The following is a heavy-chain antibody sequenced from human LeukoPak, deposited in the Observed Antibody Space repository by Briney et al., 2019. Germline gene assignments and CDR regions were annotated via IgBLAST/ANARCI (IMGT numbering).Heavy chain of an antibody. D-gene: IGHD1-26*01. J-gene: IGHJ4*02. V-gene: IGHV3-48*01. CDR3: AKESLGSGSQYGSYHDY. CDR1: GFTFSSGS. CDR2: ISSSSSTT. Sequence: GGSLRLSCGASGFTFSSGSMNWVRQAPRKGLEWVSYISSSSSTTYYADSVKGRFTISRDNSKNTLYLQMNSLRPEDTAVYYCAKESLGSGSQYGSYHDYWGQGTLVTVSS.